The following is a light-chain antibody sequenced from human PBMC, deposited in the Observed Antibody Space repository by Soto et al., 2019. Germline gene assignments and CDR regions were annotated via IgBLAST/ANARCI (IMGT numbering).Light chain of an antibody. Sequence: EIVMTQSPATLSVSPGERVTLSCRASQSVRSNLAWYQQKPGQAPRLLILGASNRATGIPARFSGSGSGTEFTLTISSLQSEDFAVYYCQQYNNWPRTFGQGTKVDIK. CDR1: QSVRSN. CDR2: GAS. J-gene: IGKJ1*01. V-gene: IGKV3D-15*01. CDR3: QQYNNWPRT.